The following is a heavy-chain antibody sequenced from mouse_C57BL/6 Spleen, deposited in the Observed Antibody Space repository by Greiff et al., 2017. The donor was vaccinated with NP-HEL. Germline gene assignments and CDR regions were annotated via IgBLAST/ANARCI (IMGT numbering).Heavy chain of an antibody. CDR2: IYWDDDK. J-gene: IGHJ2*01. V-gene: IGHV8-12*01. CDR3: ARISSYYYGSYYFDY. Sequence: QVTLKESGPGILQSSQTLSLTCSFSGFSLSTSGMGVCWIRQPSGKGLEWLAHIYWDDDKRYNPSLKSRLTISKDTSRNQVFLKITSVNTADTATYYCARISSYYYGSYYFDYWGQGTTLTVSS. CDR1: GFSLSTSGMG. D-gene: IGHD1-1*01.